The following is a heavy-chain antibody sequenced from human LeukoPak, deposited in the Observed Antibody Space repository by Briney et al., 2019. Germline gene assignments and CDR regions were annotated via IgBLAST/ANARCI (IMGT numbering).Heavy chain of an antibody. CDR1: GYTFTSYY. Sequence: ASVKVSCKASGYTFTSYYMHWVRQAPGQGLEWMGIINPSGGSTSYAQKFQGRVTMTRDTSISTAYMELSRLRSDDTAVYYCASPVYCSSTSCYTLSYYYYGMDVWGQGTTVTVSS. D-gene: IGHD2-2*02. J-gene: IGHJ6*02. V-gene: IGHV1-46*01. CDR2: INPSGGST. CDR3: ASPVYCSSTSCYTLSYYYYGMDV.